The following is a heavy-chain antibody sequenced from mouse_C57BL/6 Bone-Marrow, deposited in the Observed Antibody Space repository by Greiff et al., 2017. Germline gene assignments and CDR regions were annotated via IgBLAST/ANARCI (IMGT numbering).Heavy chain of an antibody. CDR1: GYTFTTYP. CDR3: ARGDNYGGYYCDY. V-gene: IGHV1-47*01. Sequence: QVQLKESGAELVKPGASVKMSCKASGYTFTTYPIEWMKQNPGKSLEWIGNFHPYNDDTKYNDKFKGKATLTVEKSSSTVYLELSRLTSDDSAVYYGARGDNYGGYYCDYWGQGTTLTVSS. CDR2: FHPYNDDT. D-gene: IGHD2-12*01. J-gene: IGHJ2*01.